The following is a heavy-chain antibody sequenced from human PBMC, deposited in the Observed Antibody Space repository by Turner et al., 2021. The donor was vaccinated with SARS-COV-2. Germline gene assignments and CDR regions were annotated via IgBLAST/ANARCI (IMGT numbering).Heavy chain of an antibody. D-gene: IGHD2-2*01. CDR2: ISGSGDST. V-gene: IGHV3-23*01. CDR1: GFTVMSDG. CDR3: AKEDQPLRGYYFYYDMDV. Sequence: ELQLLQTGGGLVQPGVTLRLSCAASGFTVMSDGMSWVLQAPWKGLELVAAISGSGDSTYYADSVKGRFTISRDNSKHTLYLQMNSLRAEDTAVYYCAKEDQPLRGYYFYYDMDVWGQGTTVTVSS. J-gene: IGHJ6*02.